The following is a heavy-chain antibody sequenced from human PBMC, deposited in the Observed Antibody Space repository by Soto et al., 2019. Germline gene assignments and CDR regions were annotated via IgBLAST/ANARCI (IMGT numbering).Heavy chain of an antibody. J-gene: IGHJ4*02. V-gene: IGHV4-34*01. CDR1: GGSFSGYY. D-gene: IGHD3-3*01. CDR2: INHSGST. Sequence: QVQLQQWGAGLLKPSETLSLTCAVYGGSFSGYYWSWIRQPPGKGLEWIGEINHSGSTNYNPSLKSLVTISVDTSKNQFSLKLSSVTAADTAVYYCARGRGLRFLEWLSPPYYFDYWGQGTLVTVSS. CDR3: ARGRGLRFLEWLSPPYYFDY.